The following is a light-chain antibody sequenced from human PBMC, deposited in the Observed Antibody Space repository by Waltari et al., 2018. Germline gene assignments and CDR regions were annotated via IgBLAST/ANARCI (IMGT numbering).Light chain of an antibody. CDR1: SSNIGSNS. V-gene: IGLV1-47*01. CDR3: ATWDDRLGGFYV. CDR2: ASD. J-gene: IGLJ1*01. Sequence: QSVLTQSSPTSGTPGQRVSISCSGTSSNIGSNSVYWYQHLPGAAPKLLIYASDQRPSGVPDRFSGSKSGTSASLAISGLRSEDEADYYCATWDDRLGGFYVFGTGTKVTVL.